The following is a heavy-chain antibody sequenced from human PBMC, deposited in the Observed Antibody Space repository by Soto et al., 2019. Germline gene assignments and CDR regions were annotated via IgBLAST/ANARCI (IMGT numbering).Heavy chain of an antibody. CDR1: GYTFTNFY. CDR2: INPNGGST. Sequence: QVPLVQSGAEVKGPGASVKVSCKTSGYTFTNFYIHWVRQAPGQGLEWKAIINPNGGSTNYAQRFQGRVILTSDTPTNTVYMELSNLRSDDTAVYYCSRGLGSGDFWGQGTLVTVSS. D-gene: IGHD3-3*01. V-gene: IGHV1-46*03. J-gene: IGHJ4*02. CDR3: SRGLGSGDF.